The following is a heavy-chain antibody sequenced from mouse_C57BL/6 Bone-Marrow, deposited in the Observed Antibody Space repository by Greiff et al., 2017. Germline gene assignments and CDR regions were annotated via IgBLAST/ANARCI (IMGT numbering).Heavy chain of an antibody. D-gene: IGHD2-12*01. V-gene: IGHV1-55*01. J-gene: IGHJ3*01. Sequence: QVQLQQPGAELVKPGASVKMSCKASGYTFTSYWITWVKQRPGQGLEWIGDIYPGSGSTNYNEKFKSKATLTVDTSSSTAYMQLSSLTSEDSAVYYCARSYYSSSWCADWGQGTLVTVSA. CDR2: IYPGSGST. CDR3: ARSYYSSSWCAD. CDR1: GYTFTSYW.